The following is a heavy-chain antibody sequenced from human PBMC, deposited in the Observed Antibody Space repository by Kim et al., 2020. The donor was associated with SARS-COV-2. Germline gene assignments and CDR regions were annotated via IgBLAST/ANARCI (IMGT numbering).Heavy chain of an antibody. CDR1: GFTFSDYY. D-gene: IGHD6-13*01. V-gene: IGHV3-11*01. Sequence: GGSLRLSCAASGFTFSDYYMSWIRQAPGKGLEWVSYISSSGSTIYYADSVKGRFTISRDNAKNSLYLQMNSLRAEDTAVYYCASQTSSWYLRDYYYHMDVWGKGTTVTVSS. CDR3: ASQTSSWYLRDYYYHMDV. J-gene: IGHJ6*03. CDR2: ISSSGSTI.